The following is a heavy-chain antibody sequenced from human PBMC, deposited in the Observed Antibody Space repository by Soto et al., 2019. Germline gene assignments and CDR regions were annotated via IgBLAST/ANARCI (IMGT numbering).Heavy chain of an antibody. CDR1: GFTFSGSA. J-gene: IGHJ6*02. Sequence: EVQLVESGGGLVQPGGSLKLSCAASGFTFSGSAIHWVRQASGKGLEWVGRIRDKGNKYATAYAASVTGRFTISRDDSKNMAYLQMHSLKPHGTAVYYCGYDFWSGYDSVGQASGMDVWGQGTRVTVSS. V-gene: IGHV3-73*02. CDR2: IRDKGNKYAT. CDR3: GYDFWSGYDSVGQASGMDV. D-gene: IGHD3-3*01.